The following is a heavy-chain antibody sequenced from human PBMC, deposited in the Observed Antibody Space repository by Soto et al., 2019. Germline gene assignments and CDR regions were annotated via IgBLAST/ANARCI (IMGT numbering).Heavy chain of an antibody. Sequence: GRPSETLSLTCAVSGDSISSNNWWSWVRQPPGKGLEWIGEIYHSGSTNYNPSVKSRVTISVDKSKNQFSLKLSSVTAADTAVYYCAREAYSSTGYGMDVWGQGTTVTVSS. D-gene: IGHD6-19*01. V-gene: IGHV4-4*02. CDR2: IYHSGST. CDR3: AREAYSSTGYGMDV. CDR1: GDSISSNNW. J-gene: IGHJ6*02.